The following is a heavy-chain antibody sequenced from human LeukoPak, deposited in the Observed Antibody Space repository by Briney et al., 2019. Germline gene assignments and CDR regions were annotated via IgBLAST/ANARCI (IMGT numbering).Heavy chain of an antibody. J-gene: IGHJ4*02. Sequence: KPGGSLRLSCAASGFIFSKAWVTWVRQAPGKGLEWVGRSKSKTDGGTTDYGAPVKGRFSISRDDSKNTLYLQMNSLKIEDTAVYYCATDGYCSGGSCYSYDNWGQGTLVTVSS. CDR3: ATDGYCSGGSCYSYDN. CDR1: GFIFSKAW. CDR2: SKSKTDGGTT. V-gene: IGHV3-15*01. D-gene: IGHD2-15*01.